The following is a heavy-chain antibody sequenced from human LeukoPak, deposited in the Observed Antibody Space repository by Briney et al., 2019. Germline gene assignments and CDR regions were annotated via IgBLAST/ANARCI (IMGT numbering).Heavy chain of an antibody. CDR3: ARDQQLVNYYYGMDV. D-gene: IGHD6-6*01. CDR2: ISYDGSNT. J-gene: IGHJ6*02. CDR1: GFTFSSYA. Sequence: PGRSLRLSCAASGFTFSSYAMHWVRQAPGKGLGWVSVISYDGSNTYYADSVKGRFTISRDNSKNTLYLQMNSLIAEDAAVYYCARDQQLVNYYYGMDVWGQGTTVTVSS. V-gene: IGHV3-30-3*01.